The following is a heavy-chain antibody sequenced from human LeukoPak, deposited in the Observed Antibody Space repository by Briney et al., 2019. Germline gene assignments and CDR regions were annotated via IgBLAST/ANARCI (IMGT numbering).Heavy chain of an antibody. V-gene: IGHV3-21*04. CDR1: GFTFSSYS. D-gene: IGHD5-18*01. Sequence: GGSLRLSCAASGFTFSSYSMNWVRQAPGKGLEWVSSISSSSSYIYYADSVKGRFTISRDNAKNSLYLQMNSLRAEDMALYYCAKAKRGYSYGFDYWDQGTLVTVSS. J-gene: IGHJ4*02. CDR2: ISSSSSYI. CDR3: AKAKRGYSYGFDY.